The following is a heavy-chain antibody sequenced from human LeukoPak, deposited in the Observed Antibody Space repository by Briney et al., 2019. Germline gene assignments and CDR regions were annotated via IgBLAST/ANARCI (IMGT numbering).Heavy chain of an antibody. Sequence: PGGSLRLSCAASGFTFNSYGMHWVRQVPGKGLEGVAVISYDGRNEYYADSVKGRFTISRDNSKNTVHLQMNSLRVEDTALYYCAKDKVWEYFDYWGQGALVTVSS. D-gene: IGHD1-26*01. V-gene: IGHV3-30*18. CDR1: GFTFNSYG. CDR3: AKDKVWEYFDY. CDR2: ISYDGRNE. J-gene: IGHJ4*02.